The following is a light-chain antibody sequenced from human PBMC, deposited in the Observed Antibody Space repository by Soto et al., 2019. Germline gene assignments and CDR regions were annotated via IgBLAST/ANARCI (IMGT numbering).Light chain of an antibody. Sequence: DIPMTQSTSSLSASVGDRVTITCRASQGISNYLAWYQQKPGKVPKLLIYAASTLQSGVPSRFSGSGSGTDFTLTISSLQPEDVATYYCQKYNSAPPFTFGPGTKVDIK. V-gene: IGKV1-27*01. CDR2: AAS. CDR3: QKYNSAPPFT. J-gene: IGKJ3*01. CDR1: QGISNY.